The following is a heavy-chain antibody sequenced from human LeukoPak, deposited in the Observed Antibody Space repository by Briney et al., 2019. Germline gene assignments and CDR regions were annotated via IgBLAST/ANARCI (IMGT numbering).Heavy chain of an antibody. CDR1: GYSFTSYW. CDR2: IYPGDSDT. D-gene: IGHD6-13*01. J-gene: IGHJ4*02. V-gene: IGHV5-51*01. CDR3: ARHDVQSSSWYYDY. Sequence: GESLKISCKGSGYSFTSYWIGWVRQMPGKGLEWMGIIYPGDSDTRYSPSFQGQVTTSADKSISTAYLQWSSLKASDTAMYYCARHDVQSSSWYYDYWSQGTLVTVSS.